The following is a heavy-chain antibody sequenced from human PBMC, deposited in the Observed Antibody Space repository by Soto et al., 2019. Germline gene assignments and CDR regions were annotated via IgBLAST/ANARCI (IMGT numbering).Heavy chain of an antibody. CDR1: GGSFSGYY. J-gene: IGHJ3*02. CDR2: INHSGST. V-gene: IGHV4-34*01. D-gene: IGHD2-15*01. Sequence: SETLSLTCAVYGGSFSGYYWSWIRQPPGKGLEWIGEINHSGSTNYNPSPKSRVTISVDTSKNQFSLKLSSVTAADTAVYYCARGRDPGQEGIVVVVAATEAFDIWGQGTMVTVSS. CDR3: ARGRDPGQEGIVVVVAATEAFDI.